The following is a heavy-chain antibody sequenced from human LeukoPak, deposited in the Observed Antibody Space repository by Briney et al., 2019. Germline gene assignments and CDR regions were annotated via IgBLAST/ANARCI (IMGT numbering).Heavy chain of an antibody. CDR2: IYTSGST. J-gene: IGHJ6*03. CDR3: ARDKAIFASAYYYYMDV. V-gene: IGHV4-4*07. Sequence: SETLSLTCTVSGGSISSYYWSWIRQPAGKGLEWIGRIYTSGSTNYNPSLKSRVTMSVGTSKNRFSLKLSSVTAADTAVYYCARDKAIFASAYYYYMDVWGKGTTVTVSS. D-gene: IGHD3-3*01. CDR1: GGSISSYY.